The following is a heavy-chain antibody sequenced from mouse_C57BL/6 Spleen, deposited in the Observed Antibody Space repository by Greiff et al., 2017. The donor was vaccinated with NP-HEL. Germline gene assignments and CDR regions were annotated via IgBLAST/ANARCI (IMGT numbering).Heavy chain of an antibody. J-gene: IGHJ3*01. CDR1: GFTFSSYA. V-gene: IGHV5-4*01. CDR2: ISDGGSYT. D-gene: IGHD2-4*01. Sequence: EVQLVESGGGLVKPGGSLKLSCAASGFTFSSYAMSWVRQTPEKRLEWVATISDGGSYTYYPDNVKGRFTISRDNAKNNLYLQMSHLKTEDTAMYYCARGYDYDLFAYWGQGTLVTVSA. CDR3: ARGYDYDLFAY.